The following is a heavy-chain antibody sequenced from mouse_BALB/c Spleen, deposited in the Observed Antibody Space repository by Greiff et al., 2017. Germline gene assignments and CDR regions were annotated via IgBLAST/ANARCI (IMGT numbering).Heavy chain of an antibody. D-gene: IGHD1-1*01. Sequence: EVKVVESGGGLVKPGGSLKLSCAASGFTFSSYAMSWVRQTPEKRLEWVASISSGGSTYYPDSVKGRFTISRDNARNILYLQMSSLRSEDTAMYYCARLLYYYGSSYGFDYWGQGTTLTVSS. J-gene: IGHJ2*01. V-gene: IGHV5-6-5*01. CDR1: GFTFSSYA. CDR3: ARLLYYYGSSYGFDY. CDR2: ISSGGST.